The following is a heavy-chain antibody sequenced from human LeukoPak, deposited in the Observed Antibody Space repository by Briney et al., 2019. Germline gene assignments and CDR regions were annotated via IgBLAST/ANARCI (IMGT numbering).Heavy chain of an antibody. Sequence: PGGSLRLSCAASGFTFSTYSMTWVRQAPGEGLEWVSSISSGSEYIYYADSVKGRFTISRDNAKNSLYLQMNSLRADDTAVYYCAREDCSSSSCYSTALDYRGQGTLVTVSS. V-gene: IGHV3-21*01. CDR2: ISSGSEYI. CDR1: GFTFSTYS. J-gene: IGHJ4*02. CDR3: AREDCSSSSCYSTALDY. D-gene: IGHD2-2*01.